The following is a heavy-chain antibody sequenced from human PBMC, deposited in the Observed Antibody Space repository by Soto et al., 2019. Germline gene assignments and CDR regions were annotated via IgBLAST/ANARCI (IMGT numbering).Heavy chain of an antibody. CDR2: IYYSGST. D-gene: IGHD1-26*01. CDR3: ARGPLGSYSMIY. CDR1: GGSISSYY. J-gene: IGHJ4*02. V-gene: IGHV4-59*01. Sequence: SETLSLTCTVSGGSISSYYWSWIRQPPGKGLEWIGYIYYSGSTNYNPSLKSRVTISVDTSKNQFSLKLSSVTAADTAVYYCARGPLGSYSMIYWGRGTLVTVSS.